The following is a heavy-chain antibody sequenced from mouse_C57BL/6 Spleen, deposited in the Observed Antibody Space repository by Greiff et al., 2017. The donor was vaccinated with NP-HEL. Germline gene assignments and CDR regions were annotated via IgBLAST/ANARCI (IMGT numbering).Heavy chain of an antibody. J-gene: IGHJ1*03. D-gene: IGHD1-1*01. CDR3: ARRNYYGSSYHWYFDV. V-gene: IGHV1-39*01. Sequence: VQLQQSGPELVKPGASVKISCKASGYSFTDYNMNWVKQSHGKSLEWIGVINPNYGTTSYNQKFKGKATLTVDQSSSTAYMQLNSLTSEDSAVYYCARRNYYGSSYHWYFDVWGTGTTVTVSS. CDR1: GYSFTDYN. CDR2: INPNYGTT.